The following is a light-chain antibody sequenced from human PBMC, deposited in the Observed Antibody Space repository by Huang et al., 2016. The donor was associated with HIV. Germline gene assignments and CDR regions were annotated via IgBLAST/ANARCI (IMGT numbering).Light chain of an antibody. CDR1: HDISNS. CDR2: DAS. J-gene: IGKJ2*01. V-gene: IGKV1-NL1*01. CDR3: QQYYVAPMYT. Sequence: DIQMTQFPSSLSASVGDRVTITCRASHDISNSLAWYQQKLGKAPKLLVYDASKLESGVPARFSGWGSGTDYTLTINSLQPEDFATYYCQQYYVAPMYTFGQGTKLEIK.